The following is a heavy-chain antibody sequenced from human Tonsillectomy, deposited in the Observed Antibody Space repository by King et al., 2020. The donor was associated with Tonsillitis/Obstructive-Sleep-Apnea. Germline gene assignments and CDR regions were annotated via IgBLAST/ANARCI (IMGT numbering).Heavy chain of an antibody. V-gene: IGHV4-61*01. J-gene: IGHJ5*02. Sequence: VQLQESGPGLVKPSETLSLTCTVSGGSVSSGSDYWSWIRQPPGKGLEWIGYIYYSGSTNYHPSLKSRVTISIDTSKNQFSLKLSAVTAADTAIYYCARVPGAGLRWFDPWGQGTRVTVSS. CDR3: ARVPGAGLRWFDP. CDR2: IYYSGST. CDR1: GGSVSSGSDY. D-gene: IGHD2-21*02.